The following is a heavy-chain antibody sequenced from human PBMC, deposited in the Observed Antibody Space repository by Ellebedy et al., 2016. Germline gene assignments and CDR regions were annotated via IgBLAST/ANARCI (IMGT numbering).Heavy chain of an antibody. Sequence: SETLSLTCAVYGESLSGYYWSWIRQPPGKGLEWIGEIDHTGNTNYNPSLKSRVTISVDTSKNQFSLKLSSVTAADTAVYYCARAMWSYYFDYWGQGTLVTVSS. CDR2: IDHTGNT. J-gene: IGHJ4*02. CDR3: ARAMWSYYFDY. V-gene: IGHV4-34*01. D-gene: IGHD2-21*01. CDR1: GESLSGYY.